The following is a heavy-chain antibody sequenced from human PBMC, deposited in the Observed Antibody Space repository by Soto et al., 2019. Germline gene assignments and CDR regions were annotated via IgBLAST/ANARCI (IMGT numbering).Heavy chain of an antibody. CDR1: GGSISNNNC. D-gene: IGHD3-3*01. J-gene: IGHJ6*02. Sequence: QVQLQESGPGMVKPSGALSLTCAVSGGSISNNNCWNWVRQPPGKGLEWIGEIYHSGTANYNPSLKSRVTISVDKSNNHFSLTLNSVTASDTAVYYCARRRITTFGVVITGYGMDGWGQGTTVTVSS. CDR3: ARRRITTFGVVITGYGMDG. CDR2: IYHSGTA. V-gene: IGHV4-4*02.